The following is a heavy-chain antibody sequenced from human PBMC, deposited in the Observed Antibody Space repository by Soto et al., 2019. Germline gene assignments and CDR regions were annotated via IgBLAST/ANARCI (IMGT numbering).Heavy chain of an antibody. CDR3: CKTTSFYFGNGALLFS. D-gene: IGHD2-8*01. V-gene: IGHV3-23*01. J-gene: IGHJ5*01. CDR2: VSGDGKST. CDR1: GFNFSKFA. Sequence: GGSLRLSCAASGFNFSKFAMTWVRRAPGKGLEWLAAVSGDGKSTYYADSANGRFPISRDNSRNTVSLLLTSLRVDDTALYYCCKTTSFYFGNGALLFSWGHGTLVTVSS.